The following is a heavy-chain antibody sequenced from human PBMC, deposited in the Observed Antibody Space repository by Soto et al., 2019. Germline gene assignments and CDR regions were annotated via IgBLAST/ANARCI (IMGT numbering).Heavy chain of an antibody. V-gene: IGHV3-7*01. CDR2: IDQDGSEK. CDR1: GFTFNTYW. CDR3: LRGYYMDV. J-gene: IGHJ6*03. D-gene: IGHD3-10*01. Sequence: EAQLVESGGGLVQPGGSLRLSCAASGFTFNTYWMNWVRQAAGKGLEWVANIDQDGSEKYYVHSVKGRFTTTRDNTKNSLYLQMSSLKAEDTAVYYCLRGYYMDVWGKGTTVTVSS.